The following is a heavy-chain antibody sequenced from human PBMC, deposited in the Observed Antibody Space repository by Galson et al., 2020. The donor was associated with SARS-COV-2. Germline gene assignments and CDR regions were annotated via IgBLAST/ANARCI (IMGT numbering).Heavy chain of an antibody. J-gene: IGHJ4*02. D-gene: IGHD6-19*01. Sequence: ASVKVSCKASGYTFTSYGISWVRQAPGQGLEWMGWISAYNGNTNYAQKLQGRVTMTTDTSTSTAYMELRSLRSDDTAVYYCARVGRPLFPGFLGSGWYSDYFDYWGQGTLVTVSS. CDR2: ISAYNGNT. CDR1: GYTFTSYG. CDR3: ARVGRPLFPGFLGSGWYSDYFDY. V-gene: IGHV1-18*01.